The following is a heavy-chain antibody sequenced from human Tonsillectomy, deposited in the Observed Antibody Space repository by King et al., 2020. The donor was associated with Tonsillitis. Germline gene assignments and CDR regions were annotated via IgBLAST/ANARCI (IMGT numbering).Heavy chain of an antibody. CDR2: INHSGST. CDR1: GVSLSGYH. D-gene: IGHD3-3*01. V-gene: IGHV4-34*01. Sequence: VQLQQWGAGLLKPSETLSLTCGVSGVSLSGYHWSWIRQPPGKGLEWIGEINHSGSTNYNPSLRSRVTISLDTSKNHFSLNLNSVTAADMAVYYCARVWSVSTSFGVVLGLFDPWGQGTLVTVPS. CDR3: ARVWSVSTSFGVVLGLFDP. J-gene: IGHJ5*02.